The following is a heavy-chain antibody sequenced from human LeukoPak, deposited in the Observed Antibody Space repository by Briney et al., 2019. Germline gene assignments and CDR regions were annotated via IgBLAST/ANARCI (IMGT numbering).Heavy chain of an antibody. CDR3: AKDSLGTSSGWFDP. D-gene: IGHD6-19*01. CDR1: GFSFTTYG. CDR2: ISYDGRNQ. Sequence: PGGSLRLSCAASGFSFTTYGMHWVRQAPLKGLEWLAAISYDGRNQNYADSVKGRFTIFRDNSQNTLYLQMNSLRAEDTAVYYCAKDSLGTSSGWFDPWGQGTLVTVSS. V-gene: IGHV3-30*18. J-gene: IGHJ5*02.